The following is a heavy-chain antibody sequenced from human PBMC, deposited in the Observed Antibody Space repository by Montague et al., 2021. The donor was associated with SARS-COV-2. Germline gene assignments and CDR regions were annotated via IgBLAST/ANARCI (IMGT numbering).Heavy chain of an antibody. CDR2: IYYSGST. J-gene: IGHJ6*02. V-gene: IGHV4-39*06. Sequence: SETLSLTCTVTGGPISSSSYYWGWIRQPPRKGLEWIGSIYYSGSTYYNPSPKSRVTISVDTNKNQSLLKLSSVTAAGTAVYYCARVGRQQLVRLSGMDVWGQGTTDTVSS. CDR1: GGPISSSSYY. CDR3: ARVGRQQLVRLSGMDV. D-gene: IGHD6-13*01.